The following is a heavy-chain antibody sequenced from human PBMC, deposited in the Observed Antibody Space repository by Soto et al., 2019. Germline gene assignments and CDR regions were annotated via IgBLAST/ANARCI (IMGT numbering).Heavy chain of an antibody. CDR1: GYTFTSYG. J-gene: IGHJ4*01. CDR3: ARRVGASYYFDY. D-gene: IGHD1-26*01. Sequence: ASVKVSCKASGYTFTSYGISWVRQAPGQGLEWMGWISAYNGNTNYAQKLQGRVTMTTDTSTSTAYMELRSLSDDTAVYYCARRVGASYYFDYWG. V-gene: IGHV1-18*01. CDR2: ISAYNGNT.